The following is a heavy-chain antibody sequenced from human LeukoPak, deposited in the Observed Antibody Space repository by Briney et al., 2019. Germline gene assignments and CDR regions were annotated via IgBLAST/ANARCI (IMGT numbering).Heavy chain of an antibody. CDR2: INPSGGST. CDR3: ATSRVPAANHFDY. J-gene: IGHJ4*02. CDR1: GYTFISYY. V-gene: IGHV1-46*01. Sequence: ASVKVSCKASGYTFISYYMHWVRQAPGQGLEWMGIINPSGGSTNYAQKFQGRVTMTRDTSTSTVYMELSSLRSEDTAVYYCATSRVPAANHFDYWGQGTLVTVSS. D-gene: IGHD2-2*01.